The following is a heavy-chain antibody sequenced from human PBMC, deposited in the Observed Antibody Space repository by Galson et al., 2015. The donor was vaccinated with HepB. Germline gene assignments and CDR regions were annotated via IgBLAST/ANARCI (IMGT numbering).Heavy chain of an antibody. D-gene: IGHD1-7*01. V-gene: IGHV3-66*01. J-gene: IGHJ3*02. Sequence: SLRLSCAASGFTVSSNYMSWVRQAPGKGLEWVSVIYSGGSTYYADSVKGRFTISRDTSKNTLYLQMNRLRAEDTAVYYCEVNYSDAFDIWGQGTMVTVSS. CDR1: GFTVSSNY. CDR3: EVNYSDAFDI. CDR2: IYSGGST.